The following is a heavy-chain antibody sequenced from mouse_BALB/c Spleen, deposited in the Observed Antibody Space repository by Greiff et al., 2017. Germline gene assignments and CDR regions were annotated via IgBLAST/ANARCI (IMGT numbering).Heavy chain of an antibody. Sequence: EVKLQESGGGLVKLGGSLKLSCAASGFTFSSYYMSWVRQTPEKRLELVAAINSNGGSTYYPDTVKGRFTISRDNAKNTLYLQMSSLKSEDTALYYCARHDGSSYLYAMDYWGQGTSVTVSS. CDR3: ARHDGSSYLYAMDY. CDR1: GFTFSSYY. J-gene: IGHJ4*01. CDR2: INSNGGST. V-gene: IGHV5-6-2*01. D-gene: IGHD1-1*01.